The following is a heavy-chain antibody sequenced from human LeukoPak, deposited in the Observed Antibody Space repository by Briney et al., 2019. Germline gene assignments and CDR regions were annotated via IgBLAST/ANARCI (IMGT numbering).Heavy chain of an antibody. CDR2: INPSGGST. D-gene: IGHD5-24*01. CDR1: GYTFTSYY. J-gene: IGHJ3*02. CDR3: ARRGTGWLQFYGAFDI. V-gene: IGHV1-46*01. Sequence: ASVKVSRKASGYTFTSYYMHWVRQAPGQGLEWMGIINPSGGSTSYAQKFQGRVTMTRDTSTSTVYMELSSLRSEDTAVYYCARRGTGWLQFYGAFDIWGQGTMVTVSS.